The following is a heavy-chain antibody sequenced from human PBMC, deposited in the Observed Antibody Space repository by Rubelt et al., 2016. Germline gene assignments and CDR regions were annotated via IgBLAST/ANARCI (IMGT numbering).Heavy chain of an antibody. CDR1: GGSISSSNW. CDR2: IYHSGST. Sequence: GTLSLTCAVSGGSISSSNWWSWVRQPPGKGLEWIGEIYHSGSTNYNPSLKSRVTISVDKSKNQFSLKLSSVTAADTAVYYCARDIQKVDYSIYYYYYMDVWGKGTTVTVSS. V-gene: IGHV4-4*02. J-gene: IGHJ6*03. CDR3: ARDIQKVDYSIYYYYYMDV. D-gene: IGHD4-11*01.